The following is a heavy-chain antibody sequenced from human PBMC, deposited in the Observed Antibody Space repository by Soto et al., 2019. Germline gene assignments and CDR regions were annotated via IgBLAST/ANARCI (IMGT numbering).Heavy chain of an antibody. J-gene: IGHJ6*02. D-gene: IGHD3-22*01. V-gene: IGHV4-31*03. CDR1: GGSISSGGYY. Sequence: QVQLQESGPGLVKPSQTLSLTCTVSGGSISSGGYYWSWICQHPGKGLEWIGYIYYSGSTYYNPSLKSRVTISVDTSKNQFSLKLSSVTAADTAVYYCASSYDSSGYYYHYYGMDVWGQGTTVTVSS. CDR2: IYYSGST. CDR3: ASSYDSSGYYYHYYGMDV.